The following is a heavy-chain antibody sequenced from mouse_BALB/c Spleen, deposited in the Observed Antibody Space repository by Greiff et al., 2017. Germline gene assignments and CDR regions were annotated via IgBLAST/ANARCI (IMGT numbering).Heavy chain of an antibody. J-gene: IGHJ4*01. D-gene: IGHD1-1*01. V-gene: IGHV3-2*02. Sequence: EVKLVESGPGLVKPSQSLSLTCTVTGYSITSDYAWNWIRQFPGNKLEWMGYISYSGSTSYNPSLKSRISITRDTSKNQFFLQLNSVTTEDTATYYCARGEYYGSSYYAMDYWGQGTSVTVSS. CDR2: ISYSGST. CDR1: GYSITSDYA. CDR3: ARGEYYGSSYYAMDY.